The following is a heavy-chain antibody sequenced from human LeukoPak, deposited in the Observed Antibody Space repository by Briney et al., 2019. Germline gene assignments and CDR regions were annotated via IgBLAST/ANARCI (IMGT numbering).Heavy chain of an antibody. V-gene: IGHV3-23*01. Sequence: PGGSLRLSCAASGFTFSSYAVSWVRQAPGKGLEWVSAISGSGGSTYYADSVKGRFTISRDNSKNTLYVQMNSLRADDTAVYYCSKKPGWVGEEKNLYFDPWGRGTLVTVSS. CDR2: ISGSGGST. J-gene: IGHJ2*01. CDR3: SKKPGWVGEEKNLYFDP. D-gene: IGHD3-10*01. CDR1: GFTFSSYA.